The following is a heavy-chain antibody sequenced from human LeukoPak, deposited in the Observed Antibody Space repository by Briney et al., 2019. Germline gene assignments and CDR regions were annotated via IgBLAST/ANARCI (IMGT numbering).Heavy chain of an antibody. CDR2: VFISGST. Sequence: SDTLSLTCAVSGDSISCCYWTWSRQSAGKGLEWIGRVFISGSTNYNPSLKSPVTISVDTSKNQFSLKLSSLTAADTAVYYCARKAAAANYYYYYMDVWGKGTTVTVSS. D-gene: IGHD6-13*01. V-gene: IGHV4-4*07. CDR3: ARKAAAANYYYYYMDV. CDR1: GDSISCCY. J-gene: IGHJ6*03.